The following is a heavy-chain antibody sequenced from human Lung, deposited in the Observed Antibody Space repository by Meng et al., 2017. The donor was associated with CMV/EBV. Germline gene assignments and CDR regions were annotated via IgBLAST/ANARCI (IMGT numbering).Heavy chain of an antibody. CDR2: ISYDGSIK. D-gene: IGHD3-22*01. V-gene: IGHV3-30*19. CDR1: GFTFSDYG. Sequence: GESLKISCAASGFTFSDYGMHWLRQAPGKGLEWVAVISYDGSIKHYADSVKGRFSISRDNPKNTLYLQMNSLRADDTAVYYCARDRYYYDSNFDHWGQGTLVTVSS. CDR3: ARDRYYYDSNFDH. J-gene: IGHJ4*02.